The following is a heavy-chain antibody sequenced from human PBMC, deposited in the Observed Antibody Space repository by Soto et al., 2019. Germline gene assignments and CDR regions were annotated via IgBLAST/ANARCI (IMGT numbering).Heavy chain of an antibody. Sequence: GGSLRLSCAAFGFTFSSYWMSWVRQAPGKGLEWVANIKQDGSEKYYVDSVKGRLTISRDNAKNSLYLQMNSLRAEDTAVYYCARFTVPAAKGGYYMDVWGKGTTVTVSS. D-gene: IGHD2-2*01. J-gene: IGHJ6*03. CDR1: GFTFSSYW. CDR2: IKQDGSEK. V-gene: IGHV3-7*01. CDR3: ARFTVPAAKGGYYMDV.